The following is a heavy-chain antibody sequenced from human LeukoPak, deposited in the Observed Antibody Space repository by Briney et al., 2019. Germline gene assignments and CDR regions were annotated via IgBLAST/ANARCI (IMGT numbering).Heavy chain of an antibody. CDR1: GFTFSSYS. CDR2: ISTSSSYI. V-gene: IGHV3-21*01. Sequence: GGSLRLSCAASGFTFSSYSMNWVRQAPGKGLEWVSSISTSSSYIYYADSVKGRFTISRDNAKNSLYLQMNSLRAGDTAVYYCARAAYSSTWYSRYFDLWGRGTLVTVSS. J-gene: IGHJ2*01. D-gene: IGHD6-13*01. CDR3: ARAAYSSTWYSRYFDL.